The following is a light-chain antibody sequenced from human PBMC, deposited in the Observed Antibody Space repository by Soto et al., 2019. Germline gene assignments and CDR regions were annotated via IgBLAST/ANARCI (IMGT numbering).Light chain of an antibody. J-gene: IGLJ2*01. Sequence: NFMLTQPHSVSESPGKTVTISCTRSSGSIASNYVQWYQQRPGSSPTIVIYEDTQRPSGVPDRFSGSIDSSSNSASLTISRMKTEDEADYYCQTYDNSNVIFGGGTKLTVL. CDR2: EDT. V-gene: IGLV6-57*01. CDR1: SGSIASNY. CDR3: QTYDNSNVI.